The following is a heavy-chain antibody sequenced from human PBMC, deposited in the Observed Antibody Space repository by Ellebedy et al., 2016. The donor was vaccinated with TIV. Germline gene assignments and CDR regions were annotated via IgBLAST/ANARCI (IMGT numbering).Heavy chain of an antibody. V-gene: IGHV4-59*01. Sequence: SETLSLTXTVSGDSISSYYWSWIRQPPGKGLEWIGYIYYSGSTNYNPSLKSRVTISVDTSKNQFSLKLSSVTAADTAVYYCATDWGRAAVLWGQGTLVTVSS. CDR2: IYYSGST. D-gene: IGHD3-16*01. CDR1: GDSISSYY. J-gene: IGHJ4*02. CDR3: ATDWGRAAVL.